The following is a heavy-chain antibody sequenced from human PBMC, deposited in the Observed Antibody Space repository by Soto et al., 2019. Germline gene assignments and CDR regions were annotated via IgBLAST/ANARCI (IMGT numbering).Heavy chain of an antibody. CDR1: GYTFTAYY. CDR2: INPKFGDT. Sequence: QVQLVQSGAEVKEPGDSVRVSCEASGYTFTAYYIHWVRQAPGQGLEWMGWINPKFGDTTYAQDLQGRVTLTRDMSISTVYMELSRLTSDDTAIYYCARNMVYYYGPGSGNGHGVWGQGTTVTVFS. J-gene: IGHJ6*02. D-gene: IGHD3-10*01. CDR3: ARNMVYYYGPGSGNGHGV. V-gene: IGHV1-2*02.